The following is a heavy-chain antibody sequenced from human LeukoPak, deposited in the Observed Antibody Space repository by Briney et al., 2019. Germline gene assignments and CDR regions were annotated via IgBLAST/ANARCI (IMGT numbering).Heavy chain of an antibody. J-gene: IGHJ4*02. CDR2: ISGSGGST. Sequence: GSLRLSCAASGFTFSSYAMSWVRQAPGKGLEWVPAISGSGGSTYYADSVKGRFTISRDNSKNTLYLQMNSLRAEDTAVYYCAKDRDIVVVPAALFDYWGQGTLVTVSS. V-gene: IGHV3-23*01. CDR1: GFTFSSYA. D-gene: IGHD2-2*01. CDR3: AKDRDIVVVPAALFDY.